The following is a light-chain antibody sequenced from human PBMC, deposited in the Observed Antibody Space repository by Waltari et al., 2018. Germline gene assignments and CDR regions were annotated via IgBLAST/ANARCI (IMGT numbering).Light chain of an antibody. CDR1: TSNIGSNT. CDR3: ATWDDSLNGYL. Sequence: QSVLTQTPSASGTPGQRVNISCSGSTSNIGSNTVNWYQHLPGTAPKLLIYNNYQRPSGVPDLVSGSNSGTSASLAISGVQSEDESDYYCATWDDSLNGYLFGTGTKVNVL. J-gene: IGLJ1*01. CDR2: NNY. V-gene: IGLV1-44*01.